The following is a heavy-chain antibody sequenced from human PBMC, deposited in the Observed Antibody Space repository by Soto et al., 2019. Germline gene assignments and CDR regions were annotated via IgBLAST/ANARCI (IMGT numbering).Heavy chain of an antibody. CDR3: ARGRGYCSITSCYIWFDY. D-gene: IGHD2-2*02. Sequence: GGALTLSCEASGFTCSPYAISCIPYAAASGLEGVLAISGSGSSTYYADPVKGWFTIPRDNSKNTLFLQMNSLRAEDTAVHYCARGRGYCSITSCYIWFDYWCKGTLVTVS. J-gene: IGHJ4*02. CDR1: GFTCSPYA. CDR2: ISGSGSST. V-gene: IGHV3-23*01.